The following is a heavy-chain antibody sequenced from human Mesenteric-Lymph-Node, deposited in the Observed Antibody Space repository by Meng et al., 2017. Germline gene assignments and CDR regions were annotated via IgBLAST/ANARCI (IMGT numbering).Heavy chain of an antibody. J-gene: IGHJ6*02. V-gene: IGHV3-53*05. CDR2: IYSGGST. CDR1: GFTVSNSF. D-gene: IGHD3-10*01. CDR3: AKDMPNYGSGSYFSYYYYGMDV. Sequence: GESLKISRAASGFTVSNSFMSWVRQAPGKGLEWVSVIYSGGSTYYADSVKGRFTISRDNSKNTLYLQMNSLRAEDTALYFCAKDMPNYGSGSYFSYYYYGMDVWGQGTMVTVSS.